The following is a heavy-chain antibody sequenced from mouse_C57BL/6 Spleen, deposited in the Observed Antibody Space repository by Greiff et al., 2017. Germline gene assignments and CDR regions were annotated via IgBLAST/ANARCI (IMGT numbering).Heavy chain of an antibody. V-gene: IGHV1-64*01. D-gene: IGHD1-1*01. CDR2: IHPNSGST. Sequence: VQLQQPGAELVKPGASVKLSCKASGYTFTSYWMHGVKQRPGQGLEWIGMIHPNSGSTNYNEKFKSKATLTVDKSSSTAYMQLSSLTSEDSAVYYCARWGTTVVAPFDYWGQGTTLTVSS. J-gene: IGHJ2*01. CDR3: ARWGTTVVAPFDY. CDR1: GYTFTSYW.